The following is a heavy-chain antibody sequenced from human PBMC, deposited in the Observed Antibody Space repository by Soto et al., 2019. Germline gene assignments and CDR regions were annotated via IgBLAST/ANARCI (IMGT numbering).Heavy chain of an antibody. CDR3: ARGELELVSFFDY. D-gene: IGHD1-7*01. V-gene: IGHV3-33*01. Sequence: AGGSLRLSCAASGFTFSSYGMHWVRQAPGKGLEWVAVIWYDGSNKYYADSVKGRFTISRDNSKNTLYLQMNSLGAEDTAVYYCARGELELVSFFDYWGQGTLVTVSS. J-gene: IGHJ4*02. CDR2: IWYDGSNK. CDR1: GFTFSSYG.